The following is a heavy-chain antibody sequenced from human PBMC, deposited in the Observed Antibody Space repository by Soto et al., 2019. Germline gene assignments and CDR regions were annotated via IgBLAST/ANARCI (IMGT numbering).Heavy chain of an antibody. J-gene: IGHJ4*02. CDR3: ARRSSSWYFDY. CDR2: ISGSDGST. D-gene: IGHD6-13*01. Sequence: EVPLLESGGGLVQPGGSLRLSCAASGFTFSSYAMNWVLQAPGKGLEWVSVISGSDGSTYYADSVKGRFTISRDNSKNTLNLQMNSLRAEDTAVYYCARRSSSWYFDYWGQGTLVTVSS. V-gene: IGHV3-23*01. CDR1: GFTFSSYA.